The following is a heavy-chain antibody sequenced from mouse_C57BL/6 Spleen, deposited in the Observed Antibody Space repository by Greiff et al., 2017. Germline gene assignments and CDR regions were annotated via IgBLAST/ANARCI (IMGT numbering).Heavy chain of an antibody. CDR2: IDPNSGGT. V-gene: IGHV1-72*01. J-gene: IGHJ4*01. D-gene: IGHD2-2*01. CDR1: GYTFTSYW. Sequence: QVQLQQPGAELVKPGASVKLSCKASGYTFTSYWMHWVKQRPGRGLEWIGRIDPNSGGTKYNEKFKSKATLTVDKPSSTAYMQLSSLTSEDSAVYYCARRGGMVTTVGCYAMDYWGQGTSVTVSS. CDR3: ARRGGMVTTVGCYAMDY.